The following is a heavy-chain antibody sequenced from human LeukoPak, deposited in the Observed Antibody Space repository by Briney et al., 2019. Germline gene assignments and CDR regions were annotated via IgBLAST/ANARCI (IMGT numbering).Heavy chain of an antibody. J-gene: IGHJ3*02. CDR2: IIPIFGTA. Sequence: GASVKVSCKASGGTFSSYAISWVRQAPGQGLEWMGGIIPIFGTANYAQKFQGRVTITADESTSTAYMELSSLRSEDTAVYYCARDLVGATLDAFDIWGQGTMVTVSS. CDR3: ARDLVGATLDAFDI. CDR1: GGTFSSYA. D-gene: IGHD1-26*01. V-gene: IGHV1-69*13.